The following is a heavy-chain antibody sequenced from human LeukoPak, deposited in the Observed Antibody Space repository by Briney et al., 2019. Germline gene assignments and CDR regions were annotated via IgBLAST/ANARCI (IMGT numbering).Heavy chain of an antibody. Sequence: PGGSLRLSCAASGFTFSSYSMNWGRQAPGKGLEWVSSISSSSSYIYYADSVKGRFTISRDNAKKSLYLQMNSLRAEDTAVYYCASSGYCSSTSCYTRLDYWGQGTLVTVSS. CDR3: ASSGYCSSTSCYTRLDY. V-gene: IGHV3-21*01. D-gene: IGHD2-2*02. J-gene: IGHJ4*02. CDR2: ISSSSSYI. CDR1: GFTFSSYS.